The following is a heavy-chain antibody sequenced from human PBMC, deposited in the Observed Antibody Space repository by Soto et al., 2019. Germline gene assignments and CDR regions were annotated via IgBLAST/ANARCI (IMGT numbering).Heavy chain of an antibody. Sequence: SETLSLTCSVSGDSISNLDYFWAWIRQPPGQALEYIGYIYKSATTYYNPSFESRVAISVDTSKSQFSLNVTSVTAAYTAVYFCARGRYCLTGRCFPNWFDSWGQGALVT. CDR3: ARGRYCLTGRCFPNWFDS. V-gene: IGHV4-30-4*01. D-gene: IGHD7-27*01. J-gene: IGHJ5*01. CDR2: IYKSATT. CDR1: GDSISNLDYF.